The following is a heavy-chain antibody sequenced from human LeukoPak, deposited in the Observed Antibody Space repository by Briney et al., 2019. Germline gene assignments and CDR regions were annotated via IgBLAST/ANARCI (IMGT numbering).Heavy chain of an antibody. CDR3: TTVGTTSPIAEEYFDY. J-gene: IGHJ4*02. CDR1: GFAFDNAW. Sequence: GGSLRLSCAASGFAFDNAWMNWVRQAPGKGLEWVGRVKSKTDGGTTDYAAPVKGRFTISRDDSENTLFLQLNSLKTEDTALYYCTTVGTTSPIAEEYFDYWGQGTLVTVSS. CDR2: VKSKTDGGTT. V-gene: IGHV3-15*01. D-gene: IGHD1-26*01.